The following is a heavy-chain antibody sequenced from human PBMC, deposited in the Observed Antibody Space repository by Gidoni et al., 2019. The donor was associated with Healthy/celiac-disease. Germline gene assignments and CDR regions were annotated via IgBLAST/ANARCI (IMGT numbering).Heavy chain of an antibody. Sequence: QVPLVQSGAEVKKPGASVKCSCKASGYTFNGSYMHWVRLAPGQGLAWMGWINPNIGGTNYAQKFQGRVTMTRDTSISTAYLGLSRLRSDDTSVYYCARIENRRYYYDSSGYYVDYWGQGTLVTVSS. V-gene: IGHV1-2*02. D-gene: IGHD3-22*01. J-gene: IGHJ4*02. CDR2: INPNIGGT. CDR3: ARIENRRYYYDSSGYYVDY. CDR1: GYTFNGSY.